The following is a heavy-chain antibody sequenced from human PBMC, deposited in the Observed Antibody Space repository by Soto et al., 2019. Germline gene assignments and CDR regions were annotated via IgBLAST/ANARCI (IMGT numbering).Heavy chain of an antibody. D-gene: IGHD1-26*01. CDR1: GYTFTSYG. CDR3: ARGGLVGATRDYYYYGMDV. J-gene: IGHJ6*02. CDR2: ISAYNGNT. V-gene: IGHV1-18*01. Sequence: ASVKVSCKASGYTFTSYGISWFRQAPGQGLEWMGWISAYNGNTNYAQKLQGRVTMTTDTSTSTAYMELRSLRSDDTAVYYCARGGLVGATRDYYYYGMDVWGQGTTVTVSS.